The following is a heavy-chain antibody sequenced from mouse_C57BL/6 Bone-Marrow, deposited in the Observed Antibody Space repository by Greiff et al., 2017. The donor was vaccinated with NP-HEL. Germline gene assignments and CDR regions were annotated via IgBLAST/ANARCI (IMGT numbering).Heavy chain of an antibody. V-gene: IGHV1-81*01. Sequence: VQLQQSGAELARPGASVKLSCKASGYTFTSYGISWVKQRTGQGLEWIGEIYPRSGNTSYNEKFKGKATLTADKSSSTAYMELRSLTSEDSAVYFCARDYGSSYVAWFAYWGQGTLVTVSA. CDR1: GYTFTSYG. CDR3: ARDYGSSYVAWFAY. CDR2: IYPRSGNT. J-gene: IGHJ3*01. D-gene: IGHD1-1*01.